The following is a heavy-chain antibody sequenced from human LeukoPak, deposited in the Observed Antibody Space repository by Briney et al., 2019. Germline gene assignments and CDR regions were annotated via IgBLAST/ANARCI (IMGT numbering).Heavy chain of an antibody. Sequence: AETLSLTCAVYGVSFSGYYWSWIRQPPGKGLEWIGEINHSGSTNYNPSLKSRVTISGDTSKNQFPLKLSSVPAADAAVYYCARDGCYYSSGSYNYYYGMDVWGQGTTVTVSS. CDR1: GVSFSGYY. D-gene: IGHD3-10*01. CDR2: INHSGST. J-gene: IGHJ6*02. V-gene: IGHV4-34*01. CDR3: ARDGCYYSSGSYNYYYGMDV.